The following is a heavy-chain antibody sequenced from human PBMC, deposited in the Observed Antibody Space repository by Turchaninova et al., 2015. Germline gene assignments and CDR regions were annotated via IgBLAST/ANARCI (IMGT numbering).Heavy chain of an antibody. Sequence: QVQMAQSGTEVKKPGDSVKVSCKASGYTFISYGISWMRQAPGQGLEWMGWMHAHSGLTNHAQKLQDRVTMTTDPSTGTAYMELGRLTSDDTAMYYCARDRDWNLDSWGQGTLVTVSS. J-gene: IGHJ4*02. CDR1: GYTFISYG. CDR2: MHAHSGLT. CDR3: ARDRDWNLDS. V-gene: IGHV1-18*01. D-gene: IGHD1-1*01.